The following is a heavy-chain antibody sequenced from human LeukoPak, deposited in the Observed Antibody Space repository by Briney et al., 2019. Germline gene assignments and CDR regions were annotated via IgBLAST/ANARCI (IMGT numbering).Heavy chain of an antibody. J-gene: IGHJ6*03. Sequence: GGSLRLSCAASGFTFDDYGMSWVRQAPGKGLEWVSGINWNGGSTGYADSVKGRFTISRDNAKNSLYLQMNSLRADDTALYHCARGGSSWYYYYMDVWGKGTTVTVSS. V-gene: IGHV3-20*01. CDR1: GFTFDDYG. CDR2: INWNGGST. CDR3: ARGGSSWYYYYMDV. D-gene: IGHD6-13*01.